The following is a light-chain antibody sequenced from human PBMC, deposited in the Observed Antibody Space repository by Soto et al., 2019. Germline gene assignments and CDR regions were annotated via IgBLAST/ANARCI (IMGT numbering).Light chain of an antibody. CDR2: DVS. CDR3: SSYTSATTYV. Sequence: LTQPASVSGSPGQSITTSCTGTSSDVGAYNYDSWYQQYPGEAPKVIIYDVSHRPAGVSNRFSGSKSGNTASLTNSGLQTQDEDDYYCSSYTSATTYVFGTGTKVTVL. V-gene: IGLV2-14*01. J-gene: IGLJ1*01. CDR1: SSDVGAYNY.